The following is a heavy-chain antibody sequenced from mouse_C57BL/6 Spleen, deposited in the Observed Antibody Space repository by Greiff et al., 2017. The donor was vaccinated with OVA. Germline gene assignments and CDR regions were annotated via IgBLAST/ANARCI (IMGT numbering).Heavy chain of an antibody. Sequence: VQLPESDAAVVKPVAPVKISCKVSGYTFTDHTIHWMKQRPEQGLEWIGYIYPRDGSTKYNEKFKGKATLTADKSSSTAYMQLNSLTSEDSAVYFCARNYYGSRGAMDYWGQGTSVTVSA. J-gene: IGHJ4*01. CDR3: ARNYYGSRGAMDY. CDR1: GYTFTDHT. CDR2: IYPRDGST. D-gene: IGHD1-1*01. V-gene: IGHV1-78*01.